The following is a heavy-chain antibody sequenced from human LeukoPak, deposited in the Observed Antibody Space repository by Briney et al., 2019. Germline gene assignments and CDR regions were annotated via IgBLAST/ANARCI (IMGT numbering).Heavy chain of an antibody. CDR3: ARGLSGGTTGGSGSFDY. J-gene: IGHJ4*02. Sequence: SETLSLTCTVSGGSISSGDYYWSWIRQPPGKGLEWIGYIYYSGSTYYNPSLKSRVTISVDTSKNQFSLKLSSVTAADTAVYYCARGLSGGTTGGSGSFDYWGQGTLVAVSS. V-gene: IGHV4-30-4*01. D-gene: IGHD3-10*01. CDR1: GGSISSGDYY. CDR2: IYYSGST.